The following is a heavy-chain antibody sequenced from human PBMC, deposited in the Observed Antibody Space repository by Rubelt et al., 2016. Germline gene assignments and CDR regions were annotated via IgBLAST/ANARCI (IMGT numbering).Heavy chain of an antibody. CDR1: GGSISSGGYY. CDR3: ARRSLYSSSKGRYFQH. Sequence: QVQLQQWGAGLLKPSQTLSLTCTVSGGSISSGGYYWSWIRQHPGKGLEWIGYIYYSGSTYYNPSLKGRVTISVDTSKNQFALKLSSVTAADTAVYYCARRSLYSSSKGRYFQHWGQGTLVTVSS. V-gene: IGHV4-31*03. J-gene: IGHJ1*01. CDR2: IYYSGST. D-gene: IGHD6-13*01.